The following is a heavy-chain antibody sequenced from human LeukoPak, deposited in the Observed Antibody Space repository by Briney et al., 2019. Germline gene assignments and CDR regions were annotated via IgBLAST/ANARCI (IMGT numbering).Heavy chain of an antibody. D-gene: IGHD2-8*01. Sequence: SQTPSLTCAISGDSVSSNSAAWNWIRQSPLRGLEWLGRTYYRSKWYNDYAVSVKSRITINPDTSKNQFSLQLNSVTPEDTAVYYCARGVHSWFDPWGQGTLVTVSS. V-gene: IGHV6-1*01. CDR1: GDSVSSNSAA. CDR2: TYYRSKWYN. CDR3: ARGVHSWFDP. J-gene: IGHJ5*02.